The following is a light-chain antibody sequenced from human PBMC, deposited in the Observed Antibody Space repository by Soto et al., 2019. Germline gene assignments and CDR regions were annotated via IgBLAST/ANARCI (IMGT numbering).Light chain of an antibody. Sequence: EIVLTQSPGTLSLSPGERATLSCRASQSVSSSYLAWYQQKPGQAPRLFIYNASSRATGIPDRFSGGGSGTDFTLNIGRLEPEDFAVYYCQHYVSSPSRLTFGGGTKVEIK. CDR2: NAS. CDR3: QHYVSSPSRLT. J-gene: IGKJ4*01. CDR1: QSVSSSY. V-gene: IGKV3-20*01.